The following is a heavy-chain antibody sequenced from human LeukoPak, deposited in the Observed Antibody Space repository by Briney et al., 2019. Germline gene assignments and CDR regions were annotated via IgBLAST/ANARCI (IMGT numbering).Heavy chain of an antibody. CDR2: MNPNSGNT. V-gene: IGHV1-8*02. D-gene: IGHD6-6*01. CDR3: AILYSSSSLTGYYYYYMDV. Sequence: ASVKVSCKASGYTFTSYGISWVRQAPGQGLEWMGWMNPNSGNTGYAQKFQGRVTMTRNTSISTAYMELSSLRSEDTAVYYCAILYSSSSLTGYYYYYMDVWGKGTTATVSS. CDR1: GYTFTSYG. J-gene: IGHJ6*03.